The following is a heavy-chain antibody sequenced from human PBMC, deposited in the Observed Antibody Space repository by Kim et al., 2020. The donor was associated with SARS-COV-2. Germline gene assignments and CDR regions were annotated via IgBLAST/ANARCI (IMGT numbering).Heavy chain of an antibody. D-gene: IGHD2-2*01. Sequence: YAVSVKSRITINPDTSKNQFSLQLNSVTPEDTAVYYCARTLAVSSSWFDPWGQGTLVTVSS. CDR3: ARTLAVSSSWFDP. V-gene: IGHV6-1*01. J-gene: IGHJ5*02.